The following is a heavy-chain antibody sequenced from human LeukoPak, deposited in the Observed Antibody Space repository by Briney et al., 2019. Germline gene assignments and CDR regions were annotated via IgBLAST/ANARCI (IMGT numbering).Heavy chain of an antibody. D-gene: IGHD3-10*01. Sequence: ASVKVSCKASGGTFSSYAISWVRQAPGQGLEWMGRIIPIFGIANYAQKFQGRVTITADKSTSTAYMELSSLRSEDTAVYYCARRRSGSMVRGPTGGMDVWGKGTTVTVSS. CDR2: IIPIFGIA. J-gene: IGHJ6*04. V-gene: IGHV1-69*04. CDR3: ARRRSGSMVRGPTGGMDV. CDR1: GGTFSSYA.